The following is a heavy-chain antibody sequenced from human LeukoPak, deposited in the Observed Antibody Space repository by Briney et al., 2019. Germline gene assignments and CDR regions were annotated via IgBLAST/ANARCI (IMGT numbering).Heavy chain of an antibody. V-gene: IGHV3-21*01. CDR2: ISSSSSYI. J-gene: IGHJ1*01. D-gene: IGHD6-13*01. CDR3: ARDWPTIAAAGTIPEYFQH. CDR1: GFTFSSYS. Sequence: PGGSLKLSCAASGFTFSSYSMNWVRQAPGKGLEWVSSISSSSSYIYYADSVKGRFTISRDNAKNSLYLQMNSLRAEDTAVYYCARDWPTIAAAGTIPEYFQHWGQGTLVTVSS.